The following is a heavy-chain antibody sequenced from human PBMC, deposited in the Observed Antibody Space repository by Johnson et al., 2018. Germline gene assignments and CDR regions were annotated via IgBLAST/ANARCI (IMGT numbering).Heavy chain of an antibody. CDR1: GFTFSSYG. V-gene: IGHV3-30*18. Sequence: VQLVESGGGVVQPGRSLRLSCAASGFTFSSYGMHWVRQAPGKGLEWVAVISYDGSNKYYADSVKGRFTLSRDNSKNTLYLQMNSLRAEDTAVYYCAKETGYDYVLGHWGQGTLVTVSS. CDR3: AKETGYDYVLGH. J-gene: IGHJ1*01. CDR2: ISYDGSNK. D-gene: IGHD3-16*01.